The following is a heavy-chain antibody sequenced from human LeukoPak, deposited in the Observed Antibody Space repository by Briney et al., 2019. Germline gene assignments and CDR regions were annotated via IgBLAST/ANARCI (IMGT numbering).Heavy chain of an antibody. V-gene: IGHV1-46*01. J-gene: IGHJ4*02. CDR2: INPSGDGA. CDR3: ARGGSRNCDY. Sequence: ASVKVSCKASGYTFTNHYMHWVRQAPGPGLEWMGIINPSGDGASYAQKFQGRVTMTRDTSTSTVYMELSSLRSEDTAVYYCARGGSRNCDYWGQGTLVTVPP. CDR1: GYTFTNHY. D-gene: IGHD1-14*01.